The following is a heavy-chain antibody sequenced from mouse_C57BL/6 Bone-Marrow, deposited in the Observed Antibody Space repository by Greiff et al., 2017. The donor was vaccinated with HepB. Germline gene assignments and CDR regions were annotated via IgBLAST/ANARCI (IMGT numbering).Heavy chain of an antibody. Sequence: EVQLQQSGAELVRPGASVKLSCTASGFNIKDDYMHWVKQRPEQGLEWIGWIDPENGDTEYASKFQGKATITADTSSNTAYLQLSSLTSEDTAVYYCTALFFSSPYYFDYGGQGTTLTVSS. D-gene: IGHD1-3*01. CDR3: TALFFSSPYYFDY. J-gene: IGHJ2*01. V-gene: IGHV14-4*01. CDR1: GFNIKDDY. CDR2: IDPENGDT.